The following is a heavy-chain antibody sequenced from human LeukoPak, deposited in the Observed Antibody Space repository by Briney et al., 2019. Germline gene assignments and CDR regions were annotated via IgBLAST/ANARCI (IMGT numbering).Heavy chain of an antibody. D-gene: IGHD6-19*01. CDR3: ARTKYSSGWYYYYYYMDV. J-gene: IGHJ6*03. CDR1: GGSISSGYY. V-gene: IGHV4-38-2*02. CDR2: IYHSGST. Sequence: SETLSLTCTVSGGSISSGYYWGWIRQPPGKGLEWIGSIYHSGSTYYNPSLKSRVTISVDTSKNQFSLKLSSVTAADTAVYYCARTKYSSGWYYYYYYMDVWGKGTTVTISS.